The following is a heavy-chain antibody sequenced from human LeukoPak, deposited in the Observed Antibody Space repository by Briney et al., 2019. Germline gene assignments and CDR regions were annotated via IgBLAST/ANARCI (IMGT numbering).Heavy chain of an antibody. CDR3: ARGESSSSPLYYYYYYMDV. CDR2: IYTSGST. Sequence: PSETLSLTCTVSGGSINSGTYYWSWIRQPAGKGLEWIVRIYTSGSTNYNPSLKSRVTISVDTSKNQFSLKLSSVNAADTAMYYCARGESSSSPLYYYYYYMDVWGKGTTVTVSS. D-gene: IGHD6-6*01. V-gene: IGHV4-61*02. J-gene: IGHJ6*03. CDR1: GGSINSGTYY.